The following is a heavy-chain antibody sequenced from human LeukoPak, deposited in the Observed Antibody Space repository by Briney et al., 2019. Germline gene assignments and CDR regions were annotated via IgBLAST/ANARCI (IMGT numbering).Heavy chain of an antibody. Sequence: PGGSLRLSCAASGFTFSSYGMHWVRQAPGKGLEWVAVISYDGSNKYYADSVKGRFTISRNNSKNTLYLQMNSLRAEDTAVYYCAKVFPGILRYFDWCAGAFDIWGQGTMVTVSS. CDR2: ISYDGSNK. CDR1: GFTFSSYG. V-gene: IGHV3-30*18. D-gene: IGHD3-9*01. J-gene: IGHJ3*02. CDR3: AKVFPGILRYFDWCAGAFDI.